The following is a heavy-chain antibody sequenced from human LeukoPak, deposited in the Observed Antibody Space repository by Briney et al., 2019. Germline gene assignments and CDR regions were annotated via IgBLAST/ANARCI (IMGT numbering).Heavy chain of an antibody. V-gene: IGHV4-38-2*02. CDR1: GYSISSGYY. D-gene: IGHD2-15*01. J-gene: IGHJ5*02. CDR2: IYHSGST. Sequence: SETLSLTCTVSGYSISSGYYWGWIRQPPGKGLEWIGSIYHSGSTYYNPSLKSRVTISVDTSKNQFSLKLSSVTAADTAVYYCARDIVVVVAATGYNWFDPWGQGTLVTVSS. CDR3: ARDIVVVVAATGYNWFDP.